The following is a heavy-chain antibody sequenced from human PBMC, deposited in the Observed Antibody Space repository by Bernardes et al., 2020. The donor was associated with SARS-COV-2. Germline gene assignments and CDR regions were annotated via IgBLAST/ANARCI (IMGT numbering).Heavy chain of an antibody. CDR1: GGSFSGYY. D-gene: IGHD3-3*01. CDR2: INHSGST. V-gene: IGHV4-34*01. CDR3: ARLQRITIFGVVIGPDY. J-gene: IGHJ4*02. Sequence: SETLSLTCAVYGGSFSGYYWSWIRQPPGKGLEWIGEINHSGSTNYNPSLKSRVTISVDTSKNQFSLKLSSVTAADTAVYYCARLQRITIFGVVIGPDYWGQGTLVTVSS.